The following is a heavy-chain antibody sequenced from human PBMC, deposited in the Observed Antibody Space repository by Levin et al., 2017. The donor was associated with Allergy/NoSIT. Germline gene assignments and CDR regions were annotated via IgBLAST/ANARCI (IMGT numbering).Heavy chain of an antibody. Sequence: GGSLRLSCAASGFTFDDHAMHWVRQAPGKGPEWVACITYNSASTAYADSVKGRFTISRDNAKTSLYLQMNSLQPEDTALYYCARDRGLVAETSVGAGNGMDVWGQGTTVAVSS. CDR1: GFTFDDHA. CDR2: ITYNSAST. J-gene: IGHJ6*02. V-gene: IGHV3-9*01. CDR3: ARDRGLVAETSVGAGNGMDV. D-gene: IGHD1-26*01.